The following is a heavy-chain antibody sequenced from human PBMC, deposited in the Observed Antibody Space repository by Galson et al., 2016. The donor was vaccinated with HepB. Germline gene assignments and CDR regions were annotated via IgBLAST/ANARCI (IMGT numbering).Heavy chain of an antibody. J-gene: IGHJ1*01. CDR2: IYYIGTT. CDR3: ATNTTHLPAFQD. CDR1: TFSHFS. Sequence: TFSHFSMSWVRQTPGKGLEWIGNIYYIGTTQYNPSFKSRVSMSIDTSNSQFFLRLDSVTVADTAVYFCATNTTHLPAFQDWGQGIPVLVSS. D-gene: IGHD2-2*01. V-gene: IGHV4-30-4*01.